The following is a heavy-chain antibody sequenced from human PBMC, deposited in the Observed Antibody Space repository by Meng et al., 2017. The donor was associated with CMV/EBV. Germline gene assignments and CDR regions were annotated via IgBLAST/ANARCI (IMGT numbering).Heavy chain of an antibody. J-gene: IGHJ4*02. CDR1: GFSLSTSGVG. V-gene: IGHV2-5*02. Sequence: QITLKVSGPTLVKPTQTLTLTCTFPGFSLSTSGVGVGWIRQPPGKALEWLALIYWDDDKRYSPSLKSRLTITKDTSKNQVVLTMTNMDPVDTATYYCAHSRITIFGVVPYYFDYWGQGPLVTVSS. CDR3: AHSRITIFGVVPYYFDY. D-gene: IGHD3-3*01. CDR2: IYWDDDK.